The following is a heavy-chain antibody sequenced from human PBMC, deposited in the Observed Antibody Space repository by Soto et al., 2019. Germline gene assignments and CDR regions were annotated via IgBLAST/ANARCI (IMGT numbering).Heavy chain of an antibody. CDR2: INPSDGNR. V-gene: IGHV1-18*01. CDR1: GYTFTSYD. Sequence: ASVKVSCKGSGYTFTSYDINWVRQATGQGLEWMGWINPSDGNRNFAQKFEDRVTMTTATSTNTVFLELRSLKSDDTAIYYCARDRLRGYDSSGFYSWGQGTMVTVS. D-gene: IGHD3-22*01. CDR3: ARDRLRGYDSSGFYS. J-gene: IGHJ4*02.